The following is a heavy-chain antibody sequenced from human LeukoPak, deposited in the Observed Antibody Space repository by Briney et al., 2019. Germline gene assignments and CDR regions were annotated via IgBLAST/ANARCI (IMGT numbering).Heavy chain of an antibody. D-gene: IGHD3-10*01. CDR3: ARDGAPRDVLNAFDI. J-gene: IGHJ3*02. CDR1: GYTFTSYY. CDR2: INPSGGST. V-gene: IGHV1-46*01. Sequence: ASVKVSCKASGYTFTSYYMHWVRQAPGQGLEWMGIINPSGGSTSYAQKFQGRVTMTRDMSTSTVYMELSSLRSEDTAMYYCARDGAPRDVLNAFDIWGQGTMVTVSS.